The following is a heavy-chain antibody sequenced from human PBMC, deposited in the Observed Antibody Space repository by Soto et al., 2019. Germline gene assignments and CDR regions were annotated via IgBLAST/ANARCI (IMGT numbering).Heavy chain of an antibody. CDR1: GFTFSSYW. Sequence: GGSLRLSCAASGFTFSSYWMSWVRQAPGKGLEWVANIKQDGSEKYYVDSVKGRFTISRDNAKNSLYLQMNSLRAEDTAVYYCARDSFSSSWYFWFDPWGQGTLVTVSS. CDR2: IKQDGSEK. V-gene: IGHV3-7*01. D-gene: IGHD6-13*01. CDR3: ARDSFSSSWYFWFDP. J-gene: IGHJ5*02.